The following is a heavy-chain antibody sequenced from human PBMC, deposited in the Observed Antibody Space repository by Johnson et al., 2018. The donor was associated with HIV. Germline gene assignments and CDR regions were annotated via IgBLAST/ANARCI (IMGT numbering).Heavy chain of an antibody. Sequence: VQLVESGGGLVQPGGSLRLSCAASGFTFSSYDMHWVRQATGKGLEWVSAIGTAGDTYYTDSVKGRFTVFRDNADNTVFLQMNRLRAEDTALYFCAKDRKNWGYNSFDMWGQGTFVTVS. CDR2: IGTAGDT. V-gene: IGHV3-13*01. J-gene: IGHJ3*02. CDR3: AKDRKNWGYNSFDM. CDR1: GFTFSSYD. D-gene: IGHD5-24*01.